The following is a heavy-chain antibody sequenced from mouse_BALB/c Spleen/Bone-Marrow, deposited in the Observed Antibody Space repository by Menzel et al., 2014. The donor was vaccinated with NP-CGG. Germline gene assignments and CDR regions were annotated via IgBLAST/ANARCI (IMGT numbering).Heavy chain of an antibody. CDR2: ILPGSGNT. D-gene: IGHD1-1*01. Sequence: QVQLKQSGAELMKPGASVKISCKATGYTFXSYWIEWVKQRPGHGLEWIGEILPGSGNTNYNEKFKGKATFTADTSSNTAYMQLSSLTSEDSAVYYCAREDITTVVEMDYWGQGTSVTVSS. CDR1: GYTFXSYW. V-gene: IGHV1-9*01. CDR3: AREDITTVVEMDY. J-gene: IGHJ4*01.